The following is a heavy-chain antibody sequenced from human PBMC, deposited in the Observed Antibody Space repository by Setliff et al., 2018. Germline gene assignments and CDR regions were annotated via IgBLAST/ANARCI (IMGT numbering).Heavy chain of an antibody. Sequence: LRLSCAASGFTFDVFAMHWVRQAPGKGLEWVSGISWNSGSIGYADSVKGRFTISRDNAKNSLYLQMNSLRAEDTALYYCAKDKSHRGYSYYGMDVWGQGTTVTVSS. J-gene: IGHJ6*02. CDR2: ISWNSGSI. V-gene: IGHV3-9*01. D-gene: IGHD5-18*01. CDR1: GFTFDVFA. CDR3: AKDKSHRGYSYYGMDV.